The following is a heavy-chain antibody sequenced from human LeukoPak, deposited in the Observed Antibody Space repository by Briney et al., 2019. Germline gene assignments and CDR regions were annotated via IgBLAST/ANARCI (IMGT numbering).Heavy chain of an antibody. V-gene: IGHV1-69*05. CDR1: GGTFSSYA. J-gene: IGHJ4*02. Sequence: SVKVSCKASGGTFSSYAISWVRQAPGQGLEWMGGIIPIFGTANYAQKFQGRVTITTDESTSTAYMELSSLRSEDTAVYCCARAGYYGSGTISTAWYFDYWGQGTPVTVSS. D-gene: IGHD3-10*01. CDR3: ARAGYYGSGTISTAWYFDY. CDR2: IIPIFGTA.